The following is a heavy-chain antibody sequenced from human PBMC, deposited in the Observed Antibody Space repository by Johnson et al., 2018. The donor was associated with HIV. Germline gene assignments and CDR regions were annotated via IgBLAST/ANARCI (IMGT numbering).Heavy chain of an antibody. CDR1: GFSVSSNY. Sequence: VQLVESGGGLVQPGGSLRLSCAASGFSVSSNYMSWVRQAPGKGLEWVSVIFGGGTTYYTDSVKGRFTISRDNSKNTLYLQMNSLRAEYTAVYYCARDPFPRFYAFDIWGQGTMVTVSS. CDR3: ARDPFPRFYAFDI. CDR2: IFGGGTT. J-gene: IGHJ3*02. V-gene: IGHV3-66*01.